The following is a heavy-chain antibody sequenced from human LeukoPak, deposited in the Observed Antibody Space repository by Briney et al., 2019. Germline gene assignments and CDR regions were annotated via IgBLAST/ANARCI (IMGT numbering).Heavy chain of an antibody. J-gene: IGHJ4*02. D-gene: IGHD4-23*01. CDR2: ISGSGDST. CDR3: AKGGMVGTSGLFDY. CDR1: GFTFSSYA. Sequence: GGSLRLSCAASGFTFSSYAMTWVRQAPGKGLEWVSGISGSGDSTYYADSVEGRFTISRDISKNTLYLQMNTLRAEDTAVYYCAKGGMVGTSGLFDYWGQGTLVTVSS. V-gene: IGHV3-23*01.